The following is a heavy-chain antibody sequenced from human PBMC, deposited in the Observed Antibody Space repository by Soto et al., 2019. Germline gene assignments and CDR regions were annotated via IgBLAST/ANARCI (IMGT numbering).Heavy chain of an antibody. CDR1: GFSFTSQS. CDR3: AKDSGYQLPDNYFYYGLDV. Sequence: GGCLRLSCAACGFSFTSQSMHWVRQTPGKGLGWVAAISYDEIDKKYASSVKGRFTVSRDNVKNTLSLQMNSLRPEDTAVYYCAKDSGYQLPDNYFYYGLDVWGQGTTVTVSS. CDR2: ISYDEIDK. V-gene: IGHV3-30*18. D-gene: IGHD2-2*01. J-gene: IGHJ6*02.